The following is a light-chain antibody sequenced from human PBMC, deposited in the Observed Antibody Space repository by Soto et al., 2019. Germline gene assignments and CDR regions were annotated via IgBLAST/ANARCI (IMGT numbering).Light chain of an antibody. V-gene: IGKV4-1*01. CDR3: QQYYSPPRYT. Sequence: DIVMTQSPEYLAVSLGERATINCKSSQNVLYSSNNKNLIAWYQQKPGQPPKLLIYWASTRESGVPDRFSGSGSGRDFTLTLRSLHAEDVAVYYCQQYYSPPRYTFGQGTRLEIK. CDR1: QNVLYSSNNKNL. CDR2: WAS. J-gene: IGKJ2*01.